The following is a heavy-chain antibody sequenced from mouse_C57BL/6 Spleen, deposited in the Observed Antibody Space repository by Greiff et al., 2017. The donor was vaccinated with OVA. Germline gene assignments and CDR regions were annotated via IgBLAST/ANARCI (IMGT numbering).Heavy chain of an antibody. Sequence: VQLQQPGAELVKPGASVKMSCKASGYTFTSYWITWVKQRPGQGLEWIGDIYPGSGSTNYNEKFKSKATLTVDTSSSTAYMQLSSLTSEDSAVYYCARPTTVVDWYVDVWGTGTTVTVSS. D-gene: IGHD1-1*01. CDR3: ARPTTVVDWYVDV. V-gene: IGHV1-55*01. J-gene: IGHJ1*03. CDR2: IYPGSGST. CDR1: GYTFTSYW.